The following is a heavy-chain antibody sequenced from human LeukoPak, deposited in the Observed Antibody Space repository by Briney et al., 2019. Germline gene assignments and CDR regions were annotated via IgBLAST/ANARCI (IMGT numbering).Heavy chain of an antibody. V-gene: IGHV4-4*07. J-gene: IGHJ5*02. CDR3: ARGIYYYGSGRGVNWFDP. Sequence: SETLSLTCTVSGGSISSYYWSWIRQPAGEGLEWIGRIYTSGSTNYNPSLKSRVTMSVDTPKNQFSLKLSSVTAADTAVYYCARGIYYYGSGRGVNWFDPWGQGTLVTVSS. CDR2: IYTSGST. CDR1: GGSISSYY. D-gene: IGHD3-10*01.